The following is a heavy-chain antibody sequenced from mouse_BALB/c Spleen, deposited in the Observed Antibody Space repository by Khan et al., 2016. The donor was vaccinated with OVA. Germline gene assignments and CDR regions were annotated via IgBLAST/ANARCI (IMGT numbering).Heavy chain of an antibody. CDR3: ARTARIKY. J-gene: IGHJ2*01. D-gene: IGHD1-2*01. CDR2: ISYSGST. CDR1: GYSITSGYG. Sequence: VQLKQSGPGLVKPSQSLSLTCTVTGYSITSGYGWNWIRQFPGNKQEWMGYISYSGSTNYNPSLKSRISITRDTSKKQFFLQLNSVTTEDTATYYCARTARIKYWGQGTTLTVSS. V-gene: IGHV3-2*02.